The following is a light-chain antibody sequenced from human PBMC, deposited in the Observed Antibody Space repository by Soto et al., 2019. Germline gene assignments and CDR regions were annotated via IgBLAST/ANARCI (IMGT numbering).Light chain of an antibody. Sequence: QSALTQPPSASGSPGQSVTISCTGTSSDVGGYSYVSWYQQHPGKAPKLMIYKVSERPSGVPDRFSGSKSANTASLTVSGLQADDEADYYCSSYAASNNFVFGTRTKLTVL. CDR3: SSYAASNNFV. J-gene: IGLJ1*01. CDR1: SSDVGGYSY. V-gene: IGLV2-8*01. CDR2: KVS.